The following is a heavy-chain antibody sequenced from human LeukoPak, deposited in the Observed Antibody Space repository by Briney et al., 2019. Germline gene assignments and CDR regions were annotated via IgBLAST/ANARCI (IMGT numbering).Heavy chain of an antibody. Sequence: PGGSLRLSCAASGLTFSSYSMNWVRQAPGKGLEWVSYISSSSSTIYYADSVKGRFTISRDNAKNSLYLQMNSLRAEDTAVYYCARKAGTGYYYYYMDVWGKGTTVTVSS. V-gene: IGHV3-48*01. CDR3: ARKAGTGYYYYYMDV. J-gene: IGHJ6*03. CDR2: ISSSSSTI. D-gene: IGHD6-19*01. CDR1: GLTFSSYS.